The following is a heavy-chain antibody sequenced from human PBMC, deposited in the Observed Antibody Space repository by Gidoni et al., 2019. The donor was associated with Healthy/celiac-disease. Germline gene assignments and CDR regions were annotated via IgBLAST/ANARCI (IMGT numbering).Heavy chain of an antibody. J-gene: IGHJ3*02. CDR3: AKNPGIAARMGAFDI. CDR2: SSCSGGST. Sequence: EVQLLESGGGLVQPGGSLRLSCPDCEFTFRSYAMSWVRQAPGKGLEWVSASSCSGGSTYYADSVKGRFTSSRDNSKNTLYLQMNSLRAEDTAVYYCAKNPGIAARMGAFDIWGQGTMVTVSS. D-gene: IGHD6-6*01. CDR1: EFTFRSYA. V-gene: IGHV3-23*01.